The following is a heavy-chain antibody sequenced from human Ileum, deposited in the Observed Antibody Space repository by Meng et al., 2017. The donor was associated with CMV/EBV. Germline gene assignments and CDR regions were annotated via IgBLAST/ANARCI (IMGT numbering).Heavy chain of an antibody. V-gene: IGHV4-34*01. CDR2: INHSGST. J-gene: IGHJ1*01. D-gene: IGHD4-17*01. CDR3: ATRRTPYGDYEYFQH. CDR1: GGSCRGYF. Sequence: QWVARQLKRSETLALTCAGYGGSCRGYFRNWIRQPPGRGLEWIGEINHSGSTNYNPSLKSRVTISVDTSKNQFSLKLSSVTAADTAVYYCATRRTPYGDYEYFQHWGQGTLVTVSS.